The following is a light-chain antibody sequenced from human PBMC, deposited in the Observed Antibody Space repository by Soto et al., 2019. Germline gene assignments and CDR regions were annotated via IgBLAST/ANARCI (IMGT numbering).Light chain of an antibody. Sequence: DIQMTQSPSSLSASVGDRVTITCRTSQTINNWLNWYQQKPGKAPKLLIYGTSNLYNGVPSRFSGSGAWTEFTLTINRLEAEKLAVYYCQQSYNPPWTFGQGTKVEIK. CDR3: QQSYNPPWT. V-gene: IGKV1-39*01. J-gene: IGKJ1*01. CDR2: GTS. CDR1: QTINNW.